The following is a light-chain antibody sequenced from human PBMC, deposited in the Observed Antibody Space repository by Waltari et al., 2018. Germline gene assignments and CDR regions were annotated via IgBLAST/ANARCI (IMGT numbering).Light chain of an antibody. CDR3: VLYVGGGSWV. CDR1: SGSVSYNYY. V-gene: IGLV8-61*01. CDR2: STN. Sequence: QTVVTQAPSFSVSPGGTVTPTCGFSSGSVSYNYYPIWFQQTPGQAPRTLIYSTNTRSSGVSDRFSGSILGNRAALTITGAQANDESDYYCVLYVGGGSWVFGGGTKLTVL. J-gene: IGLJ3*02.